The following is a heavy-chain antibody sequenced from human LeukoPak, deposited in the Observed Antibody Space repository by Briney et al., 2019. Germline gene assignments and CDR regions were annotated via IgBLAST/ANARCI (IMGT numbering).Heavy chain of an antibody. V-gene: IGHV4-4*02. J-gene: IGHJ4*02. CDR1: GGSISSSTNW. CDR2: IYHSGSA. CDR3: AAAGVAAASYFDY. D-gene: IGHD6-13*01. Sequence: SETLSLTCAVSGGSISSSTNWWSWVRHPPGKGLEWIGEIYHSGSANYNPSLKSRVTISVDKSKNQFSLKLSSVTAADTAVYYCAAAGVAAASYFDYWGQGTLVTVSS.